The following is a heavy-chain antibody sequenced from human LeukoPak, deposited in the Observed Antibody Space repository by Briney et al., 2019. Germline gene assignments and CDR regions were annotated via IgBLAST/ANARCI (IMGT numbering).Heavy chain of an antibody. CDR1: GFTFSGSG. CDR3: ARDYYYDSSGRDHYYFDY. J-gene: IGHJ4*02. D-gene: IGHD3-22*01. V-gene: IGHV3-7*01. Sequence: PGGSLRLSCAASGFTFSGSGMHWVRQAPGKGLEWVANIKQDGSEKYYVDSVKGRFTISRDNAKNSLYLQMNSLRAEDTAVYYCARDYYYDSSGRDHYYFDYWGQGTLVTVSS. CDR2: IKQDGSEK.